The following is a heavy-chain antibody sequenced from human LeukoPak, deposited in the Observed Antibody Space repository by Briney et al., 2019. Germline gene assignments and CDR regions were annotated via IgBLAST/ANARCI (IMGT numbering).Heavy chain of an antibody. CDR2: ISYDGSNK. D-gene: IGHD2-2*03. Sequence: GRSLRLSCAASKFTFSDYYMSWIRQAPGKGLEWVAVISYDGSNKYYADSVKGRFTISRDNSKNTLYLQMNSLRAEDTAVYYCARGQLDFDYFDYWGQGTLVTVSS. CDR3: ARGQLDFDYFDY. V-gene: IGHV3-30*03. J-gene: IGHJ4*02. CDR1: KFTFSDYY.